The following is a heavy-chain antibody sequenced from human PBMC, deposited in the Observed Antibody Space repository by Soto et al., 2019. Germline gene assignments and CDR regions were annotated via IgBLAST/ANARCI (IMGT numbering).Heavy chain of an antibody. D-gene: IGHD3-22*01. CDR2: INPNSGGT. CDR1: VDTITGYY. Sequence: ASVTVCCKASVDTITGYYRRWVRQAPGQGLEWMGWINPNSGGTNYAQKFQGWVTMTRDTSISTAYMELRSLRSDDTAVYYCASSDSGGYRDAFDNWGQGTMVTVSS. CDR3: ASSDSGGYRDAFDN. J-gene: IGHJ3*02. V-gene: IGHV1-2*04.